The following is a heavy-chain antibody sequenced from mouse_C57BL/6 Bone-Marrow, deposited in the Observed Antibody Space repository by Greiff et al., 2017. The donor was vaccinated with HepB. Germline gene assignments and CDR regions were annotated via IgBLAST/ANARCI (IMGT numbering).Heavy chain of an antibody. V-gene: IGHV5-17*01. Sequence: EVKLVESGGGLVKPGGSLKLSCAASGFTFSDYGMHWVRQAPEKGLEWVAYISSGSSTIYYADTVKGRFTISRDNAKNTLFLQMTSLRSEDTAMYYCASRRYYGGFAYWGQGTLVTVSA. CDR3: ASRRYYGGFAY. D-gene: IGHD1-2*01. CDR1: GFTFSDYG. J-gene: IGHJ3*01. CDR2: ISSGSSTI.